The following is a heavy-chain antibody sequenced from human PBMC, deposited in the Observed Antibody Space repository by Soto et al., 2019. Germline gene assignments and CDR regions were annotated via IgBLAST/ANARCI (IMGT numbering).Heavy chain of an antibody. CDR1: GFTFSSYW. J-gene: IGHJ6*02. CDR3: ARDLHPGYSSSWYYLRHYYGMDV. CDR2: INSDGSST. V-gene: IGHV3-74*01. D-gene: IGHD6-13*01. Sequence: GGSLRLSCAASGFTFSSYWMHWVRQAPGKGLVWVSRINSDGSSTSYADSVKGRFSISRDNAKNTLYLQMNSLRAEDTAVYYCARDLHPGYSSSWYYLRHYYGMDVWGQGTTVTV.